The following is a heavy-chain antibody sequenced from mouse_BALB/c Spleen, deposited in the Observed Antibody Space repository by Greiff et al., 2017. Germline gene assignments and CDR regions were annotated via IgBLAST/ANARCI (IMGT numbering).Heavy chain of an antibody. V-gene: IGHV2-6-7*01. J-gene: IGHJ3*01. CDR3: AMYGNSFAY. D-gene: IGHD2-10*02. CDR2: IWGDGST. Sequence: VKLMESGPGLVAPSQSLSITCTVPGFSLTGYGVNWVRQPPGKGLEWLGMIWGDGSTDYNSALKSRLSISKDNSKSQVFLKMNSLQTDVTARYYCAMYGNSFAYWGQGTLVTVSA. CDR1: GFSLTGYG.